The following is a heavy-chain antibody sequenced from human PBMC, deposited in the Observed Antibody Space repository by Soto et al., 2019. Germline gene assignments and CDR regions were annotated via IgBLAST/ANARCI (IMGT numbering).Heavy chain of an antibody. CDR1: GYRFSTYE. CDR3: ARSDGWDLNWLDS. CDR2: VNPNSANA. V-gene: IGHV1-8*01. J-gene: IGHJ5*01. D-gene: IGHD6-19*01. Sequence: QVQLVQSGAEVKKPGASVKVSCKASGYRFSTYEMNWVRQAPGQGLEWMGWVNPNSANAGYAQKFRGRLTLTRNTSITTAYLELSSLTSEDTAVYYCARSDGWDLNWLDSWGHGTLVTVSS.